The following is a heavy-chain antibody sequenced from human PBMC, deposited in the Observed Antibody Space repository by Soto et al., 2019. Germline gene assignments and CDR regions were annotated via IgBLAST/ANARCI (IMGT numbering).Heavy chain of an antibody. CDR2: ISGTGGAA. V-gene: IGHV3-23*01. CDR3: AKPEEVVRGFDF. Sequence: LRLSCAASGFTFGHFAMSWVRQAPGKGLEWVAAISGTGGAAYYADSVKGRFTISRDNSRNTLFLQMNSLRVDDTAIYYCAKPEEVVRGFDFWGLGTLVTVSS. J-gene: IGHJ4*02. D-gene: IGHD3-10*01. CDR1: GFTFGHFA.